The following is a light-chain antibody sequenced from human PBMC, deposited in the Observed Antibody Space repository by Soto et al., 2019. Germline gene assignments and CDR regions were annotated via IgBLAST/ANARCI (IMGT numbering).Light chain of an antibody. J-gene: IGKJ5*01. V-gene: IGKV3-15*01. Sequence: EIVMTQSPATLSVSPGEIVARSWRTVHSVNSHVAWYQQKPGQAPRLLLYGASTRATGIPVRFSGSGFGTEFTLTISSLQSEDFAVYYCQQYKNWPLFDQGTRLEI. CDR2: GAS. CDR1: HSVNSH. CDR3: QQYKNWPL.